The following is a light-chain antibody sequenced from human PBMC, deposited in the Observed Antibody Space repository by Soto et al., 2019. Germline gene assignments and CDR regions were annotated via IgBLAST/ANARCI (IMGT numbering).Light chain of an antibody. Sequence: EIVMTQSPATLSVSPGERATLSCRASQTVSSNLAWYQQKPGQAPRLLIYDASTRATGIPARFRGSGSGTEFTLTISRLQSEDSAVYYCHQYNNWLALTFGGGTKVDIK. CDR1: QTVSSN. CDR2: DAS. J-gene: IGKJ4*01. CDR3: HQYNNWLALT. V-gene: IGKV3-15*01.